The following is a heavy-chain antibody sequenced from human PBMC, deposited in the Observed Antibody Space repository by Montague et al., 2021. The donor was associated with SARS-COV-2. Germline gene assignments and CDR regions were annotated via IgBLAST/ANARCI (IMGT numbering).Heavy chain of an antibody. CDR3: AGGGVGIIMIVVADPGWFDP. Sequence: SETLSLTCAVYGGSFSGYYWSWIRQPPGKGLEWIGEINHSGSTNYNPSLKSRVTISVDTSKNQFSLKLSSVTAADTAVYYCAGGGVGIIMIVVADPGWFDPWGQGTLVTVSS. V-gene: IGHV4-34*01. CDR1: GGSFSGYY. D-gene: IGHD3-22*01. CDR2: INHSGST. J-gene: IGHJ5*02.